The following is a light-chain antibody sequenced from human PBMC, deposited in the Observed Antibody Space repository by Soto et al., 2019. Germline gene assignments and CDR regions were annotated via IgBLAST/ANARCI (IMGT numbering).Light chain of an antibody. CDR1: QSVSSN. CDR3: QQYNNWPRT. J-gene: IGKJ1*01. Sequence: ETVMTQSPATLSVSPGERATLSCSASQSVSSNLVWYQQKPGQAPRLLIYDASTRATGIPARFSGSESGTEFTLSISSLQPEDFAVYYCQQYNNWPRTFGQGTKVEIK. CDR2: DAS. V-gene: IGKV3-15*01.